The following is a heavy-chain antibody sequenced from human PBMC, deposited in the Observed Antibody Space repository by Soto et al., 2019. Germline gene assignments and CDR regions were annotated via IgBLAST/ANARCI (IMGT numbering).Heavy chain of an antibody. D-gene: IGHD6-13*01. CDR3: ARVSLPGPRIAAAKYYFDY. J-gene: IGHJ4*02. CDR1: GYTFTSYG. V-gene: IGHV1-18*01. CDR2: ISAYNGNT. Sequence: GASVKVSCKGSGYTFTSYGISWVRQAPGQGLEWMGWISAYNGNTNYAQKLQGRVTMTTDTSTSTAYMELRSLRSGDTAVYYCARVSLPGPRIAAAKYYFDYWGQGTLVTVSS.